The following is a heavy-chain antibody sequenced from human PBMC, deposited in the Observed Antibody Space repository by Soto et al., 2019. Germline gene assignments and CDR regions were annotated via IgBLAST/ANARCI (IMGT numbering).Heavy chain of an antibody. CDR3: ARRELRSPEHY. Sequence: QVQLVQSGAEVKKPGSSVTVSCKASEGTFSSYAISWVRQAPGQGLEWMGGIIPIFGTANYAQKFQGRVTITADKSTRTAYMELSSLRSEDTAVYYCARRELRSPEHYWGQGTLVTVSS. CDR1: EGTFSSYA. CDR2: IIPIFGTA. D-gene: IGHD1-26*01. V-gene: IGHV1-69*06. J-gene: IGHJ4*02.